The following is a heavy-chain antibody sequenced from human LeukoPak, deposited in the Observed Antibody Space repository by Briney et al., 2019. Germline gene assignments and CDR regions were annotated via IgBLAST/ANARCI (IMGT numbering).Heavy chain of an antibody. CDR2: IWYDGSNK. CDR1: GFTFSSYG. CDR3: AKCGRSGSYSTYYFDY. D-gene: IGHD1-26*01. V-gene: IGHV3-33*06. J-gene: IGHJ4*02. Sequence: PGGSLRLSCAASGFTFSSYGMHWVRQAPGKGLEWVAVIWYDGSNKYYADSVKGRFTISRDNSKNTLYPQMNSLRAEDTAVYYCAKCGRSGSYSTYYFDYWGQGTLVTVSS.